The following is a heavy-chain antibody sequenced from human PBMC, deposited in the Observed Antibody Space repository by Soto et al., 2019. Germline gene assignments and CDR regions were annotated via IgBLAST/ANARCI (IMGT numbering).Heavy chain of an antibody. J-gene: IGHJ4*02. V-gene: IGHV4-30-2*01. Sequence: QLPLQESGSGLVKPSQTLSLTCAVSGGAISRGGYSWSWTRQPPGKGLEWIGYIYHSGSTYYNPSLKSRVTISVDRSKNQFSLKMSSVTAADTAVYYCARDQDTWGQGTLVTVSS. CDR1: GGAISRGGYS. CDR3: ARDQDT. CDR2: IYHSGST.